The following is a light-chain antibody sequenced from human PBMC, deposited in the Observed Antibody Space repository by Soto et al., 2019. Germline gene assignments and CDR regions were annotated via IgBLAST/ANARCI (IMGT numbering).Light chain of an antibody. J-gene: IGKJ4*01. CDR3: QQYHNWPPLT. CDR2: AAS. CDR1: QSVSSN. Sequence: EIVMTQSPPTLSVSPGERATLSCRASQSVSSNLAWYQQIPGKAPRLLIYAASTRATGIPARFSGSGSGTEFTLTISSLQSEDFAVYYCQQYHNWPPLTFGGGTKVEIK. V-gene: IGKV3-15*01.